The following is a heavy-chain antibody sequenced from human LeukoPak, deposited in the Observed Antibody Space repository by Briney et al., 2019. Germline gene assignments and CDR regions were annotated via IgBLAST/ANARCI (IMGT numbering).Heavy chain of an antibody. V-gene: IGHV3-7*01. J-gene: IGHJ2*01. CDR1: GFTFSGHW. Sequence: PGGSLRLSCAASGFTFSGHWMNWVRQAPGKGLEWVANIKQDGSAKYYVDSVKGRFTISRDNAKNSLSLQMNSLRAEDTAVYYCARDSSGWGYLDLWGRGTLVTVSS. CDR3: ARDSSGWGYLDL. D-gene: IGHD6-19*01. CDR2: IKQDGSAK.